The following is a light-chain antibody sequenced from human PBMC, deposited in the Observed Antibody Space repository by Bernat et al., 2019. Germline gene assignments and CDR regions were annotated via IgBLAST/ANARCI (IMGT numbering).Light chain of an antibody. CDR3: SSYTRSSTYV. CDR2: AVA. Sequence: QSALTQPAAVSGSLGQSITISCTGTSSDIGSYNYVSWYQQHPGKAPNLLIYAVANRPSGVSNRFSASKSGNTASLTISGLQAEDEAAYYCSSYTRSSTYVFGTGTKVTVL. J-gene: IGLJ1*01. CDR1: SSDIGSYNY. V-gene: IGLV2-14*03.